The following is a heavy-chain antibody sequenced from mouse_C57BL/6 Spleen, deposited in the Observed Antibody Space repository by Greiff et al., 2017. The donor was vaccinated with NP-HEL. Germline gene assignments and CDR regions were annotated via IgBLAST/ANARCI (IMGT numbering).Heavy chain of an antibody. CDR3: ARDGGDYDYFDY. D-gene: IGHD2-4*01. J-gene: IGHJ2*01. V-gene: IGHV5-4*01. CDR2: LSDGGSYT. CDR1: GFTFSSYA. Sequence: EVMLVESGGGLVKPGGSLKLSCAASGFTFSSYAMSWVRQTPEKRLEWVATLSDGGSYTYYPDNVKGRFTISRDNAKNNLYLQMSHLKSEDTAMYYCARDGGDYDYFDYWGQGTTLTVSS.